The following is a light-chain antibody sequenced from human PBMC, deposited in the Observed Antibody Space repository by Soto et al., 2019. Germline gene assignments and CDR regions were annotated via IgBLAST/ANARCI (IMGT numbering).Light chain of an antibody. Sequence: DVQMTQSPSSLSASVGDRVTITCRASQRIRTSLNWYQQKPGKAPKFLIYDASSLQSVVPSRFSGSGSGTDFTLTISNLQPEDFATYYCQQSYSVPPTFGQGTKLEI. CDR1: QRIRTS. CDR2: DAS. J-gene: IGKJ2*01. CDR3: QQSYSVPPT. V-gene: IGKV1-39*01.